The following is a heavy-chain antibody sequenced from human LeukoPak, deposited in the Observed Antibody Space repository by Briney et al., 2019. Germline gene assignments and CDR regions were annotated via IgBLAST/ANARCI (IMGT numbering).Heavy chain of an antibody. CDR3: AKRIQSTMATGY. Sequence: GGSLRLSCAFTFTTYWLGWVRQPPGKGLEWVANIKQDGTEKYYVDSVKGRFTISRDNAKNSLYLQMNSLRAEDTAVYYCAKRIQSTMATGYWGQGTLVTVSS. CDR1: TFTTYW. V-gene: IGHV3-7*03. D-gene: IGHD3-10*01. J-gene: IGHJ4*02. CDR2: IKQDGTEK.